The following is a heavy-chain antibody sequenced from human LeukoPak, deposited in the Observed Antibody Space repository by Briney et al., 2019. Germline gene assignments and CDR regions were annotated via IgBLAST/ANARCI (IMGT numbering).Heavy chain of an antibody. D-gene: IGHD3-16*01. Sequence: GGSLRLSCAASGFTFDDYGMSWVRQAPGRGLEWVPGINWNGGSTGYADSVKGRFTISRDNAKNSLSLQMNSLRAEDTAFYYCARRMGAYYYMDVWGTGTTVTVSS. CDR2: INWNGGST. J-gene: IGHJ6*03. CDR3: ARRMGAYYYMDV. V-gene: IGHV3-20*04. CDR1: GFTFDDYG.